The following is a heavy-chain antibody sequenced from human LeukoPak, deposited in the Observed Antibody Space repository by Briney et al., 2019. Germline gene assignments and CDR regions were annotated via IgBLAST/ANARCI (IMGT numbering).Heavy chain of an antibody. Sequence: GGSLRLSCAASGFTFSSYSMNWVRQAPGKGLEWVSAISGSGGSTYYADSVKGRFTISRDNSKNTLYLQMNSLRAEDTAVYYCAKARAMVRGVIIGMDVWGQGTTVTVSS. J-gene: IGHJ6*02. CDR2: ISGSGGST. D-gene: IGHD3-10*01. V-gene: IGHV3-23*01. CDR3: AKARAMVRGVIIGMDV. CDR1: GFTFSSYS.